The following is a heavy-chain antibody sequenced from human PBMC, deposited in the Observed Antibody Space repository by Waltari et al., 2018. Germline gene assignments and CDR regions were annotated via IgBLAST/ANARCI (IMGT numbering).Heavy chain of an antibody. J-gene: IGHJ4*02. CDR2: ISGSGGST. Sequence: EVQLLESGGGLVQPGGSLRLSCAASGFTFSSYAMSWVRQAPGKGLEWVSAISGSGGSTYYADSVKGRFTISRDNSKNTLYLQMNSLRAEDTAVYYCARDRRAARGYFDYWGQGTLVTVSS. D-gene: IGHD6-6*01. CDR3: ARDRRAARGYFDY. CDR1: GFTFSSYA. V-gene: IGHV3-23*01.